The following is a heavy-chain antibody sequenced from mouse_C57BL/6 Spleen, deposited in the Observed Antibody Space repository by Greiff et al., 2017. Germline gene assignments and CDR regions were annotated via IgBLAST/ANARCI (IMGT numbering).Heavy chain of an antibody. CDR1: GYAFTNYL. J-gene: IGHJ4*01. CDR2: INPGSGGT. D-gene: IGHD2-4*01. V-gene: IGHV1-54*01. Sequence: QVQLKESGAELVRPGTSVKVSCKASGYAFTNYLIEWVKQRPGQGLEWIGVINPGSGGTNYNEKFKGKATLTADKSSSTAYMQLSSLTSEDSAVYFCAREGLRGDYWGQGTSVTVSS. CDR3: AREGLRGDY.